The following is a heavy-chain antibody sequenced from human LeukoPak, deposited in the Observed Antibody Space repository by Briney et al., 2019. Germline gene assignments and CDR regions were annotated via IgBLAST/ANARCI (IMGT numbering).Heavy chain of an antibody. V-gene: IGHV3-21*01. CDR1: GFTFSSYS. CDR2: ISSSSSYI. D-gene: IGHD2-21*02. CDR3: AREEAGDFNVFDY. J-gene: IGHJ4*02. Sequence: GGSLRLSCAASGFTFSSYSMNWVRQAPGKGLEWVSSISSSSSYIYYADSVKGRFTISRDNAKNSLYLQMNSLRAEDTAVYYCAREEAGDFNVFDYWGQGTLVTVSP.